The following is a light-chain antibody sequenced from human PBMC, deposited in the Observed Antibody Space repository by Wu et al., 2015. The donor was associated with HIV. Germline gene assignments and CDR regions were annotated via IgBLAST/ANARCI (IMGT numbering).Light chain of an antibody. J-gene: IGKJ5*01. CDR1: QSVNSGY. V-gene: IGKV3D-20*02. CDR2: DAS. Sequence: EIVLTQSPDTLSLSPGEGVTLSCRASQSVNSGYLAWYQHKPGQSPRLLIYDASNRATGIPARFSGSGSGTDFTLIISSLEPDDFTFYYCQQRSNWPLTFGQGTRLEIK. CDR3: QQRSNWPLT.